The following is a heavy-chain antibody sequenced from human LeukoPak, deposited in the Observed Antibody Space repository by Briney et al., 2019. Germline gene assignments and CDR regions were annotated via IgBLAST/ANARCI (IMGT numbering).Heavy chain of an antibody. CDR2: IYMTGGT. D-gene: IGHD2-2*01. CDR1: RDSSRNYY. CDR3: VRAIPAFAEFYFDS. V-gene: IGHV4-4*07. J-gene: IGHJ4*02. Sequence: PSETLSLTCTVSRDSSRNYYCNWIRQAAGKGLEWIGRIYMTGGTNYNPSLDGRVTMSVDTSKNQFSLGLSSVTAADTGVYYCVRAIPAFAEFYFDSWGQGTLVTVSS.